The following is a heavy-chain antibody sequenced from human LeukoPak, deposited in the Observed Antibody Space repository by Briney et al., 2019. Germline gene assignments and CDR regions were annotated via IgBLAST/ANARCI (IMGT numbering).Heavy chain of an antibody. CDR3: ARAFTILGVVIRYYFDY. J-gene: IGHJ4*02. D-gene: IGHD3-3*01. V-gene: IGHV4-34*01. CDR2: INHSGST. Sequence: PSETLSPTCAVYGGSFSGYYWSWIRQPPGKGLEWIGEINHSGSTNYNPSLKSRVTISVDTSKNQFSLKLSSVTAADTAVYYCARAFTILGVVIRYYFDYWGQGTLVTVSS. CDR1: GGSFSGYY.